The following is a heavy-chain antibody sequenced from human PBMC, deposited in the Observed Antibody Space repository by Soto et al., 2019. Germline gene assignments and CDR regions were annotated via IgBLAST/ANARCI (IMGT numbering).Heavy chain of an antibody. J-gene: IGHJ6*02. D-gene: IGHD6-19*01. CDR3: ARGIAVAGTTYYYYGMDV. CDR1: GFTFSSYS. V-gene: IGHV3-21*01. Sequence: EVQLVESGGGLVKPGGSLRLSCAASGFTFSSYSMNWVRQAPGKGLEWVSSISSSSSYIYYADSVKGRFTISRDNAKNSLYLQMNSRRAEDTAVYYCARGIAVAGTTYYYYGMDVWGQGTTVTVSS. CDR2: ISSSSSYI.